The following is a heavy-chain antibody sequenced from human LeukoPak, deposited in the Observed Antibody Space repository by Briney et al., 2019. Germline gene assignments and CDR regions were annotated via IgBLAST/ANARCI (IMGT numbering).Heavy chain of an antibody. CDR2: INHSGST. V-gene: IGHV4-34*01. D-gene: IGHD2-8*02. CDR3: ARSGPYYYYYYMDV. J-gene: IGHJ6*03. CDR1: GGSFSGYY. Sequence: SETLSLTCAVYGGSFSGYYWSWIRQPPGKGLEWIGEINHSGSTNYNPSLKSRVTISVDTSKNQFSLELSSVTAADTAVYYCARSGPYYYYYYMDVWGKGTTVTVSS.